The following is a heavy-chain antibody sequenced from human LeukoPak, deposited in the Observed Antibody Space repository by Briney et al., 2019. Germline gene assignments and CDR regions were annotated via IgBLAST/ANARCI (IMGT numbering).Heavy chain of an antibody. J-gene: IGHJ3*02. CDR3: AAAAGYRFDI. D-gene: IGHD6-13*01. Sequence: GGSLRLSCAASGFTFSSYSMNWVRQAPGKGLEWVSYISSSSSTICYADSVKGRFTISRDNAKNSLYLQMNSLRAEDTAVYYCAAAAGYRFDIWGQGTLVTVSS. CDR2: ISSSSSTI. CDR1: GFTFSSYS. V-gene: IGHV3-48*04.